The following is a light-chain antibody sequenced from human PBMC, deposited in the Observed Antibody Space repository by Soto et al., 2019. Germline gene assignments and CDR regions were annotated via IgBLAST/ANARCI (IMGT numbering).Light chain of an antibody. CDR3: QQRSNWPPFT. CDR1: QSVSNY. J-gene: IGKJ5*01. Sequence: EIVLTQSPATLSLSPVERATLSCRASQSVSNYLAWYQQKPGQAPRLLTYDASNRATDIPARFSGSGSGTDFTLTISSLEPEDFAVYYCQQRSNWPPFTFGQGTRLEIK. V-gene: IGKV3-11*01. CDR2: DAS.